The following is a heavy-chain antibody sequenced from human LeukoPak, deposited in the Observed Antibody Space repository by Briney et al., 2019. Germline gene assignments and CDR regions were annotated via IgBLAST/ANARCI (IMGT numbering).Heavy chain of an antibody. CDR3: ARQSNRVYGSTWYLEY. CDR2: IDPNDSDT. Sequence: GESLQISSWGYSYSSLSYWISRVRHMPGKRREGMGSIDPNDSDTKSSPSFQGHVTISAAKSISTAYLQWSSLKASDTAMYYCARQSNRVYGSTWYLEYWGQGSLVSVSS. V-gene: IGHV5-10-1*01. D-gene: IGHD6-13*01. CDR1: SYSSLSYW. J-gene: IGHJ4*02.